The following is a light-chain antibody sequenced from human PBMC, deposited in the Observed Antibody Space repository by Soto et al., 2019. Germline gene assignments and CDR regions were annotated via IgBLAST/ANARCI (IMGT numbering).Light chain of an antibody. V-gene: IGLV2-14*01. J-gene: IGLJ2*01. CDR1: SSDVGGYNY. CDR2: DVS. CDR3: SSYTSSRTVL. Sequence: QSALTQPASVSGSPGQSITISCTGTSSDVGGYNYVSWYQQHPGKAPKLTIYDVSNRPSGVSNRFSGSKSGNTASLTISGLQAEDEADYYCSSYTSSRTVLFGGGPKVTVL.